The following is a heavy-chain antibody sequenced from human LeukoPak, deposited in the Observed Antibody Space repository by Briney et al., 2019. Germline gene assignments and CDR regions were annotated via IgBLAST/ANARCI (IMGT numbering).Heavy chain of an antibody. CDR2: ISGGKDST. CDR1: GFTFSSYA. V-gene: IGHV3-23*01. J-gene: IGHJ5*02. Sequence: GGSLRLSCAASGFTFSSYAMYWVRQAPGKGLEWVSAISGGKDSTYYADSVKGRFTISRDNSRSTLYMQMNSLRAEDTAIYYCATKRGQGTQHNYTWFDPWGQGTLVTVSS. CDR3: ATKRGQGTQHNYTWFDP. D-gene: IGHD1-1*01.